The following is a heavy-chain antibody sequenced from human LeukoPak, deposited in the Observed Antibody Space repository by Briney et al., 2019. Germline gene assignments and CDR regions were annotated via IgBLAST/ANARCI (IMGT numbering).Heavy chain of an antibody. CDR1: GFTFSSYG. CDR2: IWYDGSNK. V-gene: IGHV3-33*01. D-gene: IGHD3-10*01. Sequence: PGGSLRLSCAASGFTFSSYGMHWVRQAPGKGLEWVAVIWYDGSNKYYADSVKGRFTISRDNSKNTLYLQMNSLRAEDTAVYYCASDGSGSYYNRRRVRLYYWGQGTLVTVSS. CDR3: ASDGSGSYYNRRRVRLYY. J-gene: IGHJ4*02.